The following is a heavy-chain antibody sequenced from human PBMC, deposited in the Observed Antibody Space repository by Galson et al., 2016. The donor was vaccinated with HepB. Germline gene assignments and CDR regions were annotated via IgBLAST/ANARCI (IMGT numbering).Heavy chain of an antibody. CDR1: GFTFSTYG. Sequence: SLRLSCAASGFTFSTYGMHWVRQVPGKGLEWVAVIWYDGSNKYYADSVKGRFTISRDNSKNTLYLEMNSLRAEDTAVYYCARIRFGSSSWWIYFDHWGQGTLVTVSS. CDR2: IWYDGSNK. CDR3: ARIRFGSSSWWIYFDH. J-gene: IGHJ4*02. D-gene: IGHD6-13*01. V-gene: IGHV3-33*01.